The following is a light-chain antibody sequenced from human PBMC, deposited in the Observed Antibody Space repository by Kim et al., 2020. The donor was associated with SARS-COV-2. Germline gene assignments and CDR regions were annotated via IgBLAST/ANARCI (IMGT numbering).Light chain of an antibody. J-gene: IGLJ3*02. CDR1: NIGSKS. CDR2: HDS. V-gene: IGLV3-21*01. Sequence: SYELTQPPSVSVAPGKTARISCGENNIGSKSVHWYQQKPGQAPVLVIYHDSDRASGIPERFSGSNSGDTATLTISRVEAGDGADYYCQVWDTTSDLAVFGGGTTLTVL. CDR3: QVWDTTSDLAV.